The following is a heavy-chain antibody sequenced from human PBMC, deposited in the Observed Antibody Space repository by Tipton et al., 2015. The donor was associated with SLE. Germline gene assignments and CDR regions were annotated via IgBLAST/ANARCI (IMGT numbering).Heavy chain of an antibody. J-gene: IGHJ2*01. CDR1: GYIFSSYD. CDR2: MNPNSGNT. Sequence: QLVQSGPEVKKPGASVKVSCKASGYIFSSYDIYWVRQASGQGLEWMGWMNPNSGNTGYAQKFRGRVTMTRDTSTSTAYMELRSLRSEDTAVYYCAKDGSTEMWYFALWGRGTLVTVSS. D-gene: IGHD5-24*01. V-gene: IGHV1-8*01. CDR3: AKDGSTEMWYFAL.